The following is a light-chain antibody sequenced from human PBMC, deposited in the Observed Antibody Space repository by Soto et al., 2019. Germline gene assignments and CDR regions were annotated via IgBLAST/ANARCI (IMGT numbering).Light chain of an antibody. V-gene: IGLV4-69*01. CDR3: QAWGTGIVI. CDR1: SGHSNYA. Sequence: QPVLTQSPSASASLGASVKLTCTLSSGHSNYAIAWHQQQPEKGPRYLMKLNRDGSHSKGDGIPNRFSGSSSGAERYLTISSLQAGEWAGQFRQAWGTGIVIFGGGTKLTVL. J-gene: IGLJ2*01. CDR2: LNRDGSH.